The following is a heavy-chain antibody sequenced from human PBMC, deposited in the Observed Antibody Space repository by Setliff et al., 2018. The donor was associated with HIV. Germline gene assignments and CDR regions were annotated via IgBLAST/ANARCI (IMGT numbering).Heavy chain of an antibody. Sequence: GGSLRLSCAASGFTFSSCWMSWVRQAPGKRLEWVANINQDGSEIHYVDSVKGRFTISRDNAKNSLYLQMNSLKTEDTAVYYCARGRLLWSGSYYYYYMDVWGKGTTVTVSS. CDR3: ARGRLLWSGSYYYYYMDV. D-gene: IGHD3-10*01. J-gene: IGHJ6*03. V-gene: IGHV3-7*03. CDR1: GFTFSSCW. CDR2: INQDGSEI.